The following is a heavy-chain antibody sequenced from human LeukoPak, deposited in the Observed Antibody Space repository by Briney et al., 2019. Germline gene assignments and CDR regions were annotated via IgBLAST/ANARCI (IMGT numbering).Heavy chain of an antibody. D-gene: IGHD3-22*01. CDR2: ISGSGGST. V-gene: IGHV3-23*01. J-gene: IGHJ4*02. CDR3: ARGDYYDSSGPEN. Sequence: GGSLRLSCAASGFTFSSYAMSWVRQAPGKGLEWVSAISGSGGSTYYADSVKGRFTISRDNSKNTLYLQMNSLRAEDTAVYYCARGDYYDSSGPENWGQGTLVTVSS. CDR1: GFTFSSYA.